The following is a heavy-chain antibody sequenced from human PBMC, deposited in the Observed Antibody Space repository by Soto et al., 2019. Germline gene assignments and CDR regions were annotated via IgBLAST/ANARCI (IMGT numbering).Heavy chain of an antibody. V-gene: IGHV4-34*01. CDR2: INHSGST. Sequence: SETLSLTCAVYGGSFSGYYWSWIRQPPGKGLEWIGEINHSGSTNYNPSLKSRVTISVDTSKNQFSLKLSSVTAADTAVYYCARGGGSGWLDYWGQGTLVTVSS. D-gene: IGHD6-19*01. J-gene: IGHJ4*02. CDR3: ARGGGSGWLDY. CDR1: GGSFSGYY.